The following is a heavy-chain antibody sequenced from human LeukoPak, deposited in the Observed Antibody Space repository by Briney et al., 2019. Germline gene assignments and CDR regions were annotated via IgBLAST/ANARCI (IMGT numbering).Heavy chain of an antibody. D-gene: IGHD6-19*01. CDR2: ISYDGSNK. CDR1: GFTFSSYG. CDR3: AREGYSSGWYRL. J-gene: IGHJ4*02. V-gene: IGHV3-30*03. Sequence: PGGSLRLSCAASGFTFSSYGMHWVRQAPGKGLEWVAVISYDGSNKYYADSVKGRFTISRDNSKNTLYLQMNSLRADDTAVYYCAREGYSSGWYRLWGQGTLVTVSS.